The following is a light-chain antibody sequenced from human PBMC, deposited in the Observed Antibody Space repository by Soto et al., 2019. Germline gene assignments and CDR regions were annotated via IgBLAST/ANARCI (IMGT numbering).Light chain of an antibody. J-gene: IGLJ2*01. V-gene: IGLV2-14*03. CDR1: TSDIGRFNS. CDR2: DVS. CDR3: ASYTTSSTVV. Sequence: QSALTQPASVSGSPGQAITISCAGTTSDIGRFNSVSWYQHHPGKAPKLMIYDVSNRPSGLSNRFSGPKSGNTASLIISGLQAEDEADYYCASYTTSSTVVFGGGTKLTVL.